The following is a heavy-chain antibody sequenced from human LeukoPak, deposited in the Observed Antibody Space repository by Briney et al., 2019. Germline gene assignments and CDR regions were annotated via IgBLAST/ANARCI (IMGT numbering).Heavy chain of an antibody. D-gene: IGHD3-10*01. CDR1: GGSFSGYY. J-gene: IGHJ4*02. V-gene: IGHV4-34*01. CDR2: INHSGST. CDR3: ASMFSGYSFCVPDY. Sequence: SETLSLTCAVYGGSFSGYYWSWIRQPPGKGLEWIGEINHSGSTNYNPSLKSRVTISVDTSKKQFSLKLSSVTAADTAVYYCASMFSGYSFCVPDYWGQGTLVTVSS.